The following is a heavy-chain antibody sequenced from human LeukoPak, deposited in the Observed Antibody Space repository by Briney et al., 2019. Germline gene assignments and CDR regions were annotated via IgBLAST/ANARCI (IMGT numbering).Heavy chain of an antibody. CDR1: GYSFISDW. Sequence: GESLQISCKGSGYSFISDWIGWVRQKPGKGLEWMGIIYPGDSDTRYSPSFEGQVTISADKSISTAYLQWSSLKASDTAMYYCARLTTGWNYFDYWGQGTRVTVSS. CDR3: ARLTTGWNYFDY. V-gene: IGHV5-51*01. J-gene: IGHJ4*02. CDR2: IYPGDSDT. D-gene: IGHD6-19*01.